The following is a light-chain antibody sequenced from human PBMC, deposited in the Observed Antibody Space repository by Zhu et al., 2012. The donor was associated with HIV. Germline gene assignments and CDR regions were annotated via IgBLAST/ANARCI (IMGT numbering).Light chain of an antibody. J-gene: IGKJ2*01. CDR2: GAS. V-gene: IGKV3-20*01. Sequence: EIVLTQSPDTLSLSPGDRATLSCRASQSVSSSYLAWYQQKPGQAPRLLIYGASSRATGIPDRFSGSGSGTDFTLTINRLEPEDFAVYYCQHYGTSPFTFGQGTRLEIK. CDR3: QHYGTSPFT. CDR1: QSVSSSY.